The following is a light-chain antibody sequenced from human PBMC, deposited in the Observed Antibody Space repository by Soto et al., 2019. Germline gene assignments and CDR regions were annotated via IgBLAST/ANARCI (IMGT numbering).Light chain of an antibody. J-gene: IGKJ2*01. CDR1: QSVSSK. CDR3: QQYNNWPRT. V-gene: IGKV3-15*01. Sequence: EIMMTQSPATLSVSPGDTATLSCRASQSVSSKLAWYQQKPGQAPRLLIYGASTRATGIPARFSGSGSGTEFTLTISSLQSEDFAVYYCQQYNNWPRTFGQGTNMEIK. CDR2: GAS.